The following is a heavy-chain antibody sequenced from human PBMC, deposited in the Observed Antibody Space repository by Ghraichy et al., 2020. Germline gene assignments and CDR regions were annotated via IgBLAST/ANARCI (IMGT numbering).Heavy chain of an antibody. J-gene: IGHJ6*02. Sequence: GGSLRLSCAASGFTFSSYSMNWVRQAPGKGLEWVSSISSSSSYIYHADSVKGRFTISRDNAKNSLYLQMNSLRAEDTAVYYCARVQVGYYYYYGMDVWGQGTTVTVSS. CDR2: ISSSSSYI. D-gene: IGHD2-2*01. CDR3: ARVQVGYYYYYGMDV. V-gene: IGHV3-21*01. CDR1: GFTFSSYS.